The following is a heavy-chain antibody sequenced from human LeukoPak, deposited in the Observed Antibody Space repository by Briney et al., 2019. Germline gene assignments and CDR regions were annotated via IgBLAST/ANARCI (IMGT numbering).Heavy chain of an antibody. V-gene: IGHV3-23*01. CDR2: ISPGGGST. Sequence: PGGSLRLSCAASGFTFSNYAMSWVRRAPGKGLECVSSISPGGGSTLYADSVKGRFTISRDTSNNMLYLQVNDLRAEDTAVYYCAKGAYYYDSTGYRHFDSWGQGTLVTVSS. CDR1: GFTFSNYA. J-gene: IGHJ4*02. CDR3: AKGAYYYDSTGYRHFDS. D-gene: IGHD3-22*01.